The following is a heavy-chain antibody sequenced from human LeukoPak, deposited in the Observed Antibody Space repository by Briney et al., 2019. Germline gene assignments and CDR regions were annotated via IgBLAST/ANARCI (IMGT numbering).Heavy chain of an antibody. CDR3: ARSGTFRLVVPAADAFDI. Sequence: GGSLRLSCAASGFTFDDYGMSWVRQAPGKGLEWVSGINWNGGSTGYADSAKGRFTNSRGNAKNSLYLQMNSLRAEDTALYHCARSGTFRLVVPAADAFDIWGQGTMATVSS. D-gene: IGHD2-2*01. V-gene: IGHV3-20*01. CDR2: INWNGGST. CDR1: GFTFDDYG. J-gene: IGHJ3*02.